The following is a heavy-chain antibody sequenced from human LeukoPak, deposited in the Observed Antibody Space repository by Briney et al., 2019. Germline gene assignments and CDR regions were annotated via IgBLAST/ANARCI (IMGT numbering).Heavy chain of an antibody. D-gene: IGHD3-10*01. V-gene: IGHV4-59*08. CDR2: SYYSGST. Sequence: PSETLSLTCTVSGGSISSYYWSWIRQPPGQGLEWIGNSYYSGSTNYNPSLKSRVTISVDTSKNQFSLKLSSVTAADTAVYYCARHYGSGSYYLDYWGQGTLVTVSS. CDR3: ARHYGSGSYYLDY. J-gene: IGHJ4*02. CDR1: GGSISSYY.